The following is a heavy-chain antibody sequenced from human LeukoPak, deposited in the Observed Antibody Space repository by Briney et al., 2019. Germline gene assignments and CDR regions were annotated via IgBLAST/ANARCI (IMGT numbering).Heavy chain of an antibody. CDR2: IYYSGST. CDR3: ARVEGLTTVVTLST. CDR1: GGSISSGDYY. Sequence: SETLSPTCTVSGGSISSGDYYWSWIRQPPGKGLEWIGYIYYSGSTYYNPSLKSRVTISVDTSKNQFSLKLSSVTAADTAVYYCARVEGLTTVVTLSTWGQGTLVTVSS. D-gene: IGHD4-23*01. J-gene: IGHJ5*02. V-gene: IGHV4-30-4*01.